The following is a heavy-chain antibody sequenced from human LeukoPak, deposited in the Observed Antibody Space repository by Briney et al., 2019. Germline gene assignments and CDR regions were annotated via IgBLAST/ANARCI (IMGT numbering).Heavy chain of an antibody. CDR3: ARGPEDYVWGSYRPFDY. CDR2: INHSGST. D-gene: IGHD3-16*02. Sequence: SETLSLTCAVYGGSFSGYYWSWIRQPPGKGLEWIGEINHSGSTNYNPSLKSRVTISVDTSKNQFSLKLSSVTAADTAVYYCARGPEDYVWGSYRPFDYWGQGTLVTVSS. CDR1: GGSFSGYY. V-gene: IGHV4-34*01. J-gene: IGHJ4*02.